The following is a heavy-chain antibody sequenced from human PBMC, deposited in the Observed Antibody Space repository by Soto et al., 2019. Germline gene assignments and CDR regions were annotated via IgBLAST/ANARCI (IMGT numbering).Heavy chain of an antibody. J-gene: IGHJ5*02. Sequence: QVQLVQFGAEVKKPGASVKVSCKASGYTFTSYDINWVRQATGQGLEWMGWMNPNSGNTGYAQKFQGRVTMTRNTSISTAYMELSSLRSEDTAVYYCARERSAAATGWFDPWGQGTLVTVSS. D-gene: IGHD6-13*01. CDR3: ARERSAAATGWFDP. CDR1: GYTFTSYD. CDR2: MNPNSGNT. V-gene: IGHV1-8*01.